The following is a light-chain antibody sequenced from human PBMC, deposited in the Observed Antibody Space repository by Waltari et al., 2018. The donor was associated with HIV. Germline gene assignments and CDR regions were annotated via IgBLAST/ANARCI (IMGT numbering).Light chain of an antibody. CDR3: CSYAGSYTFV. CDR1: SSDVGGYNS. J-gene: IGLJ1*01. Sequence: QSALTQPRSVSGSPGQSVTISCTGSSSDVGGYNSVSWYQRYPGRAPKLMIYDVTKRPSGVPDRFSGSKSGNTASLTISGLRAEDETDYYCCSYAGSYTFVFGTGTKVTVL. CDR2: DVT. V-gene: IGLV2-11*01.